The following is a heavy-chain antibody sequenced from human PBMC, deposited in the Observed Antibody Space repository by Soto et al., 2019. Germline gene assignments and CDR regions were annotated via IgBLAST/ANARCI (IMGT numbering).Heavy chain of an antibody. V-gene: IGHV4-39*01. Sequence: PSETLSLTCTVSGGSISSISYYWGWIRQPPGKGLEWIGSIYYSGSTYYNPSLKSRVTISVDTSKNQFSLKLSSVTAADTAVYYCARGGSGSYYNFNLPSFWGQGTMVTVSS. CDR2: IYYSGST. J-gene: IGHJ3*01. CDR1: GGSISSISYY. D-gene: IGHD3-10*01. CDR3: ARGGSGSYYNFNLPSF.